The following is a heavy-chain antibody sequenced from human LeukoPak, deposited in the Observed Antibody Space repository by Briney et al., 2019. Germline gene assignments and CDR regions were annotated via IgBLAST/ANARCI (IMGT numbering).Heavy chain of an antibody. J-gene: IGHJ4*02. CDR3: ATDKNYYDRSGYYYERY. D-gene: IGHD3-22*01. CDR2: IKSKTDGGTT. CDR1: GFTFSSYA. Sequence: GGSLRLSCAASGFTFSSYAMSWVRQAPGKGLEWVGRIKSKTDGGTTDYAAPVKGRFTISRDDSKNTLHLQMNSLKTEDTAVYYCATDKNYYDRSGYYYERYWGQGTLVTVSS. V-gene: IGHV3-15*01.